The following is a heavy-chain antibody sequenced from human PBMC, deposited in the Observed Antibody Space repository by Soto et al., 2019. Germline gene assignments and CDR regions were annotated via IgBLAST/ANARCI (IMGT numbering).Heavy chain of an antibody. Sequence: QVQLVESGGGVVQPGRSLRLSCAASEFTFSSYGMHWVRQAPGKGLEWVAVIWYDGSNKYYADSVKGRFTISRDNSKTTLYLHMNCLRDEDTAVYYCARGYYYGSGSYYRGFDYWGQGTLVTVSS. D-gene: IGHD3-10*01. V-gene: IGHV3-33*01. CDR2: IWYDGSNK. CDR3: ARGYYYGSGSYYRGFDY. CDR1: EFTFSSYG. J-gene: IGHJ4*02.